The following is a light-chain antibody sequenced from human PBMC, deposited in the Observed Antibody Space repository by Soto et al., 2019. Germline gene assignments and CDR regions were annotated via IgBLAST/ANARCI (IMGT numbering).Light chain of an antibody. J-gene: IGLJ2*01. V-gene: IGLV2-8*01. Sequence: QSALTQPPSASGSPGQSVTISCTGTSSDVGGFNYVSWYQQHPGKDPKLMIFEVNKRPSGVPDRFSGSKSGNTASLTVSGLQAEDEADYYCSSYTDTTTVVFGGGTKLTVL. CDR2: EVN. CDR3: SSYTDTTTVV. CDR1: SSDVGGFNY.